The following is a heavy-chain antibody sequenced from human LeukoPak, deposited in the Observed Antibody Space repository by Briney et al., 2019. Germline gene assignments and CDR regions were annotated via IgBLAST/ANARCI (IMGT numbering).Heavy chain of an antibody. D-gene: IGHD3-22*01. CDR2: IYYSGST. V-gene: IGHV4-39*01. CDR3: ARREYYYDSSGSWGAFDI. J-gene: IGHJ3*02. Sequence: SETLSLTCTVSGGSISSSSYYWGWIRQPPGKGLEWIGSIYYSGSTYYNPSLKSRVTISVDTSKNQFSLKLSSVTAADTAVYYCARREYYYDSSGSWGAFDIWGQGTMVTVSS. CDR1: GGSISSSSYY.